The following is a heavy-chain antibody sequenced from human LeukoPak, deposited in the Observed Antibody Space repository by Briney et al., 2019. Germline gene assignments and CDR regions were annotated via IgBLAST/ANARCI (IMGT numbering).Heavy chain of an antibody. Sequence: PSETLSLTCAVYGASFSGYYWSWIRQTPGKGLEWIGEINHGESTNYNPSLKRRVTISADTSKRQFSLKLTSVTAADTAVYYCAKSGPLGSRSSTSCPPHYSYWGQGTLVTVSS. V-gene: IGHV4-34*01. CDR3: AKSGPLGSRSSTSCPPHYSY. J-gene: IGHJ4*02. CDR1: GASFSGYY. CDR2: INHGEST. D-gene: IGHD2-2*01.